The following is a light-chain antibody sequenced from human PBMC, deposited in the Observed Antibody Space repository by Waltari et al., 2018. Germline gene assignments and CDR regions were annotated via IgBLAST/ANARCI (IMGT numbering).Light chain of an antibody. Sequence: QLVLTQPPSASAPLGASVKLTCTLTSLPRSYAIAWVQHQPEKGPRHLMRVNSDGSHINGDGISDRFSGSSSGAARHLSISSLQSEDEADYYGQTWGTGTYVFGSGTTLTVL. CDR1: SLPRSYA. CDR2: VNSDGSH. CDR3: QTWGTGTYV. V-gene: IGLV4-69*01. J-gene: IGLJ1*01.